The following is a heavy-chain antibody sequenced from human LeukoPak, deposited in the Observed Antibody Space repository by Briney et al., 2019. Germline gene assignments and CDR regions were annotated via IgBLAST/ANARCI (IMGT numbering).Heavy chain of an antibody. CDR1: GSTFSSYW. CDR3: TRHLSGVTGYTYGRGIDY. J-gene: IGHJ4*02. D-gene: IGHD5-18*01. Sequence: GGSLRLSCAASGSTFSSYWMSWVRQAPGKGLEWVAKIKKDGSEKYYVDSVKGRFTISRDNAKTSLSLQMNSLSPEDTAVYYCTRHLSGVTGYTYGRGIDYWGQGTLVTVSS. V-gene: IGHV3-7*01. CDR2: IKKDGSEK.